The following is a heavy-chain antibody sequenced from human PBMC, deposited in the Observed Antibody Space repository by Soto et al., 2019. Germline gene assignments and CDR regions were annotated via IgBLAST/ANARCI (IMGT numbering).Heavy chain of an antibody. CDR1: GGSISSGDYY. CDR3: ARAAADNYCDSSGSGKLDY. CDR2: IYYSGST. J-gene: IGHJ4*02. Sequence: QVQLQESGPGLVKPSQTLSLTCTVSGGSISSGDYYWSWIRQPPGKGLEWIGYIYYSGSTYYNPSRMSQVTISVDPSKNQFSLKLSSVTAADTAVYYCARAAADNYCDSSGSGKLDYWGQGTLVTVSS. V-gene: IGHV4-30-4*01. D-gene: IGHD3-22*01.